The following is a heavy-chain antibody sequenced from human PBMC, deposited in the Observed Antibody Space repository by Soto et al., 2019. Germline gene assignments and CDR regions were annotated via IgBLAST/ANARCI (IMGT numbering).Heavy chain of an antibody. D-gene: IGHD3-22*01. Sequence: SVKVSCKASGGTFSSYAISWVRQAPGQGLEWMGGIIPIFGTANYAQKFQGRVTITADESTSTAYMELSSLRSEDTAVYYCARGRTYYYDSSYFDYWGQGAVVTVSS. J-gene: IGHJ4*02. V-gene: IGHV1-69*01. CDR2: IIPIFGTA. CDR1: GGTFSSYA. CDR3: ARGRTYYYDSSYFDY.